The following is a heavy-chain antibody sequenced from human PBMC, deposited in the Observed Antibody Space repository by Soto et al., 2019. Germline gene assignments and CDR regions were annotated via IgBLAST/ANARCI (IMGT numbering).Heavy chain of an antibody. J-gene: IGHJ4*02. D-gene: IGHD2-21*01. CDR3: AKGSPMWTPDY. CDR2: ISTGNGNT. CDR1: GYTFTDYA. V-gene: IGHV1-3*04. Sequence: QVQLVQSGAEVKKPGASVKVSCKASGYTFTDYAMHWVRQAPGQRLEWMGWISTGNGNTKYSQKFQGRVTITRDTSATTAYMELSSLRSEDTAVYYCAKGSPMWTPDYWGQGTLVTVSS.